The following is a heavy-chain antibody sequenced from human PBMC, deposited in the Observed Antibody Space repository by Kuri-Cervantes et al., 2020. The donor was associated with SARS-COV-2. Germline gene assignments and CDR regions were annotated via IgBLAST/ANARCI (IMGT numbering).Heavy chain of an antibody. CDR3: ARRLEYANAFDI. J-gene: IGHJ3*02. Sequence: ESLKISCTVSGGSISSSSYYWGWIRQPPGKGLEWIGSIYYSGSTYYNPSLKSRVTISVDTSKNQFSLKLSSVTAADTAVYYCARRLEYANAFDIRGQGTMVTVSS. V-gene: IGHV4-39*01. CDR2: IYYSGST. D-gene: IGHD2-2*01. CDR1: GGSISSSSYY.